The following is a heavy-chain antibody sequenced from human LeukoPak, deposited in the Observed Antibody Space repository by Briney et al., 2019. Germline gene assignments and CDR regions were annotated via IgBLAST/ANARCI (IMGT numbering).Heavy chain of an antibody. CDR2: IYYSGST. J-gene: IGHJ4*02. D-gene: IGHD2-2*01. CDR3: AREGLGYCSSTSCYPRLYYFDY. CDR1: GGSISSYY. V-gene: IGHV4-59*01. Sequence: PSETLSLTCTVSGGSISSYYWSWIRQPPGKGLEWLGYIYYSGSTNYNPSLKSRVTISVDTSKNQFSLKLSSVTAADTAVYYCAREGLGYCSSTSCYPRLYYFDYWGQGTLVTVSS.